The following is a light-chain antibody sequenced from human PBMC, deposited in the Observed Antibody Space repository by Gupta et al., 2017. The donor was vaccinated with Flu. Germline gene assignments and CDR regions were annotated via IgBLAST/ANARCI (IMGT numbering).Light chain of an antibody. V-gene: IGLV2-14*01. J-gene: IGLJ2*01. Sequence: QSALTQPASVSGSPGQSFTISCTGTSSDVGGYNYVSWYQQHPGKAPKLMIYEVSNRPSGGSNRFSGSKSGNTATLTISGLHADDEADYYCSSYTSSYVVFGGGTKLTVL. CDR3: SSYTSSYVV. CDR2: EVS. CDR1: SSDVGGYNY.